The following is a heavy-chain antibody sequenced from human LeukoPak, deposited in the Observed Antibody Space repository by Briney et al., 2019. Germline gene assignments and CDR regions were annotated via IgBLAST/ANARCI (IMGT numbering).Heavy chain of an antibody. Sequence: PGGSLRLSCAASGFTFSSYGMHWVRQAPGKGLEWVAVISFDGSNKYYADSVKGRFTISRDNSKNTLYLQMNNLRAEDTAVYYCAKDGSSGYYPFDYWAREPWSPSPQ. CDR1: GFTFSSYG. CDR3: AKDGSSGYYPFDY. J-gene: IGHJ4*02. V-gene: IGHV3-30*18. CDR2: ISFDGSNK. D-gene: IGHD3-22*01.